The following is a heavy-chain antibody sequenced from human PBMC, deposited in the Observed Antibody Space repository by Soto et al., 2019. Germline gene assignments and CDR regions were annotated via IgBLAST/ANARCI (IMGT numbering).Heavy chain of an antibody. CDR3: ARDQAADGTSWSFDL. J-gene: IGHJ2*01. CDR1: EFSLSNYW. V-gene: IGHV3-7*04. Sequence: EVQLVESGGGLAQPGGSLRLSCAASEFSLSNYWMTWVRQAPEKGLEWVAIIKQDASATYYVDSVKGRFTISRDNAKNSLYLQMNSLRAEDTAIYYCARDQAADGTSWSFDLWGRRTHVTVSS. CDR2: IKQDASAT. D-gene: IGHD6-13*01.